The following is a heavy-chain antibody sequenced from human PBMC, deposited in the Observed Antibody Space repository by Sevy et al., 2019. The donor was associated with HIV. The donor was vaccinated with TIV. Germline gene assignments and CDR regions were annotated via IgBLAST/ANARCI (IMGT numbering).Heavy chain of an antibody. CDR2: IQTSGHT. V-gene: IGHV4-4*07. D-gene: IGHD3-10*01. J-gene: IGHJ5*02. Sequence: SEILSLTCIVSGDSISTYYWSWIRQSAGRGLEWIGRIQTSGHTNYNPSLKSRVTMSVDTSKNQFSLNLSSVTAADTAVYYCARGLGRGGSGSYFDPWGQGTLVTVSS. CDR3: ARGLGRGGSGSYFDP. CDR1: GDSISTYY.